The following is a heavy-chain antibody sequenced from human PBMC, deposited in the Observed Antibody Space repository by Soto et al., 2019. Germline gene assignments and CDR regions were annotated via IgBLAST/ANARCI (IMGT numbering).Heavy chain of an antibody. V-gene: IGHV1-3*01. CDR3: ARQWFGELNWFDP. CDR1: GYTFTSYA. CDR2: INAGNGNT. J-gene: IGHJ5*02. D-gene: IGHD3-10*01. Sequence: QVQLVXSGXXXKXXGASVKVSCKASGYTFTSYAMHWVRQAPGQRLEWMGWINAGNGNTKYSQKFQGRVTITRETSANKDYMELSSLRSEDTAVYYCARQWFGELNWFDPWGQGTLVTVSS.